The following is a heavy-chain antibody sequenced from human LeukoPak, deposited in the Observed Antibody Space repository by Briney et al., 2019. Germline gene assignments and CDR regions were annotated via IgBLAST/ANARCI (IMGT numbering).Heavy chain of an antibody. CDR3: ARYCSSTSCYSEVFDY. V-gene: IGHV4-61*02. D-gene: IGHD2-2*01. CDR2: IYTSGST. Sequence: PSQTLSLTCTVSGGSISSGSYYWSWIRPPAGEGLEWIGRIYTSGSTNYNPSLKSRLTISVDTSKNQFSLKLSSVTAADTAVYYCARYCSSTSCYSEVFDYWGQGTLVTVSS. J-gene: IGHJ4*02. CDR1: GGSISSGSYY.